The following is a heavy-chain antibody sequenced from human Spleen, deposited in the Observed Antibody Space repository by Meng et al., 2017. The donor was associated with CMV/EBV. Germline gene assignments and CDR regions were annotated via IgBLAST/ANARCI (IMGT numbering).Heavy chain of an antibody. D-gene: IGHD3-3*01. V-gene: IGHV3-30*04. CDR1: GVIFSRSG. CDR2: VSYDGNNK. J-gene: IGHJ4*02. Sequence: SGVIFSRSGMHWVRQAPGKGLEWVAGVSYDGNNKYYRDSVKGRFTISRDNSKSTVYLEMDSLRGDDTALYFCARDRGTGGYYYPFDYWGQGTLVTVSS. CDR3: ARDRGTGGYYYPFDY.